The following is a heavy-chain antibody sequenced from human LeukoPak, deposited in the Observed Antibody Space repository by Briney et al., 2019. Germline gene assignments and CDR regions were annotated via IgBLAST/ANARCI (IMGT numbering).Heavy chain of an antibody. CDR2: IFPSGGEI. J-gene: IGHJ4*02. Sequence: PGGSLRLSCAASGFTVSSNHMSWVRQAPGKGLEWVSSIFPSGGEIHYADSVRGRFTISRDNSKSTLSLQMNSLRAEDTAIYYCATYRQVLLPFESWGQGTLVTASS. CDR3: ATYRQVLLPFES. D-gene: IGHD2-8*02. V-gene: IGHV3-53*01. CDR1: GFTVSSNH.